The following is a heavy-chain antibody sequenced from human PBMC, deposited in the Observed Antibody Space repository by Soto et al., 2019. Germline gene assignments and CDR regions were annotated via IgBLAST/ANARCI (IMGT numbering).Heavy chain of an antibody. Sequence: AGGSLRLSCAASGFTFSSYGMHWVRQAPGKGLEWVAVISYDGSNKYYADSVKGRFTISRDNSKNTLYLQMNSLRAEDTAVYYCAKDPFGGSYRYTYFGYWGQGTLVTVSS. CDR1: GFTFSSYG. CDR3: AKDPFGGSYRYTYFGY. D-gene: IGHD3-16*02. J-gene: IGHJ4*02. CDR2: ISYDGSNK. V-gene: IGHV3-30*18.